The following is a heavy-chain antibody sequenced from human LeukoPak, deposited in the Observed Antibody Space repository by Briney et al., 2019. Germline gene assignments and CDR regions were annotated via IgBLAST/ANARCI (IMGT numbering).Heavy chain of an antibody. CDR2: IYYSGST. CDR3: ARELRYFDWLYEHYYFDY. Sequence: PSETLSLTCTVSGGSISSYYWSWLRQPPGKGLEWIGYIYYSGSTNYNPSLKSRVTISVDTSKNQFSLKLSSVTAADTAVYYCARELRYFDWLYEHYYFDYWGQGTLVTVSS. CDR1: GGSISSYY. V-gene: IGHV4-59*01. D-gene: IGHD3-9*01. J-gene: IGHJ4*02.